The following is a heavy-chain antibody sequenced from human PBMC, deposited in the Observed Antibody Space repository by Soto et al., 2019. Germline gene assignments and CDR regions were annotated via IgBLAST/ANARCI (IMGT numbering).Heavy chain of an antibody. V-gene: IGHV1-69*13. CDR3: ARGTEKEYWLTAYDFEI. CDR2: IIPIFGTA. J-gene: IGHJ3*02. D-gene: IGHD3-9*01. CDR1: GGTFSSYA. Sequence: ASVKVSCKASGGTFSSYAISWVRQAPGQGLEWMGGIIPIFGTANYAQKFQGRVTITADESTSTAYMELSSLRSEDTAVYYCARGTEKEYWLTAYDFEIWGQGTMVTVSS.